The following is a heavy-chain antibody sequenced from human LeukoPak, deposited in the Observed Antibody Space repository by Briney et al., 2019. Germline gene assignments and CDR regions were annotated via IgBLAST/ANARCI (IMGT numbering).Heavy chain of an antibody. J-gene: IGHJ4*02. Sequence: GGSLRLSCAASGFTFNFYAMHWVRQAPGKGLEWVAIISYDGGNKYYADSVKGRFTISRDNAKNTLFLQMNSLSAEDTAVYYCARDLDWILFDYWGQGTLVTVSS. CDR1: GFTFNFYA. D-gene: IGHD3-9*01. CDR2: ISYDGGNK. CDR3: ARDLDWILFDY. V-gene: IGHV3-30*04.